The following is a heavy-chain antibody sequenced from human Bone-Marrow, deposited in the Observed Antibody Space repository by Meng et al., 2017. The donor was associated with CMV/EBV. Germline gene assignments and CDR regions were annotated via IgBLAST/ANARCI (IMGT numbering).Heavy chain of an antibody. Sequence: GESLKISCAASGFTFSSYWMHWVRQAPGKGLVWVSRINSDGSSTSYADSVKGRFTISRDNAKNTLYLQMNSLRAEDTAVYYSASFGPSSGWFRGPYYFDYWGQGTLVTVSS. CDR2: INSDGSST. V-gene: IGHV3-74*01. D-gene: IGHD6-19*01. CDR1: GFTFSSYW. J-gene: IGHJ4*02. CDR3: ASFGPSSGWFRGPYYFDY.